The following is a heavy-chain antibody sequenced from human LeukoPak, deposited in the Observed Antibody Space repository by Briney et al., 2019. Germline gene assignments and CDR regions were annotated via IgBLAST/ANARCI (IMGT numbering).Heavy chain of an antibody. D-gene: IGHD4-23*01. Sequence: PSETLSLTCTVSGGSISSYYWSWIRQPAGKGLEWIGRIYTSGSTNYNPSLKSRVTMSVDTSKNQFSLKLSSVTAADTAVYYCARWGTVVTPYAFDIWGQGTMVTVSS. CDR3: ARWGTVVTPYAFDI. V-gene: IGHV4-4*07. CDR2: IYTSGST. CDR1: GGSISSYY. J-gene: IGHJ3*02.